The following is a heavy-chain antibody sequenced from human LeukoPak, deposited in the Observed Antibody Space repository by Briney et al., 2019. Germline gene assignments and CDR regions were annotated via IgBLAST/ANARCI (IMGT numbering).Heavy chain of an antibody. D-gene: IGHD5-18*01. J-gene: IGHJ5*02. V-gene: IGHV4-34*01. CDR2: INHSGST. Sequence: PSETLSLTCAVYGGSFSGYYWSWIRQPPGKGLEWIGEINHSGSTNYNASLRSRVTISVDTSKNQFSLRLSSVTAADTAVYYCAPRGDIEHSYGYGKWFDPWGQGTRVTVFS. CDR1: GGSFSGYY. CDR3: APRGDIEHSYGYGKWFDP.